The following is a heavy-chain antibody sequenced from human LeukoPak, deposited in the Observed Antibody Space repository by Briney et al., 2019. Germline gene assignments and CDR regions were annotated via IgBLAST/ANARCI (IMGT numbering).Heavy chain of an antibody. CDR2: ININTGNP. CDR3: ARSHLGFGELYIDY. J-gene: IGHJ4*02. V-gene: IGHV7-4-1*02. Sequence: ASVKVSCKASGYTFTSYAMNWVRQAPGQGLEWMGWININTGNPTYAQGFTGRFVFSLDTSVSTAYLQISSLKAEDTAVYYCARSHLGFGELYIDYWGQGTLVTVSS. CDR1: GYTFTSYA. D-gene: IGHD3-10*01.